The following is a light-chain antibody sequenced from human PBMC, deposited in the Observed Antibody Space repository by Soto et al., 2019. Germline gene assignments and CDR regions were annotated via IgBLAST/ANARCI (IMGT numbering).Light chain of an antibody. J-gene: IGLJ1*01. CDR1: SSDVGAYDY. CDR3: SSFAGSNNFPYV. V-gene: IGLV2-8*01. Sequence: QSVLTQPASVSGSPAQSITISCTGTSSDVGAYDYVSWYQQHPGKAPKLMIYEINKRPSGVPDRFSGSKSGNTASLTVSGLQAEDEADYYCSSFAGSNNFPYVFGTGTKVTVL. CDR2: EIN.